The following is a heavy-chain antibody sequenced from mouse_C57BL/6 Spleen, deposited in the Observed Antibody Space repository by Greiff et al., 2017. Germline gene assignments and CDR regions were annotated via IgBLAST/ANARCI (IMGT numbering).Heavy chain of an antibody. CDR3: ARQGNYYGSSYYFDY. D-gene: IGHD1-1*01. CDR1: GFTFSSYG. Sequence: EVHLVESGGDLVKPGGSLKLSCAASGFTFSSYGMSWVRQTPDKRLEWVATISSGGSYTYYPDSVKGRFTISRDNAKNTLYLQMSSLKSEDTAMYYCARQGNYYGSSYYFDYWGQGTTLTVSS. CDR2: ISSGGSYT. J-gene: IGHJ2*01. V-gene: IGHV5-6*01.